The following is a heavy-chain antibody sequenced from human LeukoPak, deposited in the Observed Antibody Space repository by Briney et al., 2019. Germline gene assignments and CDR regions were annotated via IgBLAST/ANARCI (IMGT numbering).Heavy chain of an antibody. D-gene: IGHD3-10*01. CDR1: GGSISSYY. V-gene: IGHV4-59*08. CDR3: ARLWFGSQDYYYYGMDV. CDR2: IYYSGST. J-gene: IGHJ6*02. Sequence: PSETLSLTCTVSGGSISSYYWSWIRQPPGKGLEWIGYIYYSGSTNYNPSLKSRVTISVDTSKNQFSLKLSSVTAADTAVYYCARLWFGSQDYYYYGMDVWGQGTTVTVSS.